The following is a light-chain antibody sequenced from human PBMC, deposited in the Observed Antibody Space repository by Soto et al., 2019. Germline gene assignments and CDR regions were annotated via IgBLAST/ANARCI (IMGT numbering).Light chain of an antibody. Sequence: QSALTQSPSASGSPGQSVTISCTGTSSDVGAYNYVSWYQQHPGKAPKLMIHEVSKRPSGVPDRFSASKSGNTASLTVSGLQAEDEADYYCSSHGGSNNFYVFGTGTKLTVL. V-gene: IGLV2-8*01. CDR2: EVS. CDR1: SSDVGAYNY. J-gene: IGLJ1*01. CDR3: SSHGGSNNFYV.